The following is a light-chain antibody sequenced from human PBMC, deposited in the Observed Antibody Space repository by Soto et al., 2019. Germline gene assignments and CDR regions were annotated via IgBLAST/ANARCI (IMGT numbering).Light chain of an antibody. Sequence: DIQMTQSPSSLSASVGGRVTITCQARQDISNYLNWYQQKPGKAPKLLIYDASNLETGVPSRFSGSGSGTDFTFTISSLQPEDIATYYCQQYDNLPLTFGGGTKVDIK. J-gene: IGKJ4*01. CDR3: QQYDNLPLT. CDR2: DAS. CDR1: QDISNY. V-gene: IGKV1-33*01.